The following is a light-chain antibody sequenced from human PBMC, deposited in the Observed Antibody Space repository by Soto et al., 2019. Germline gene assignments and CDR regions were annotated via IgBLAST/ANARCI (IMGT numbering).Light chain of an antibody. CDR1: QSVLYSSNNKNY. CDR3: QQYDNWPLT. CDR2: WAS. J-gene: IGKJ4*01. Sequence: DIVMTQSPDSLAVSLGERATINCKSSQSVLYSSNNKNYLAWYQQKPGQPPKLLIYWASTRESGVPDRFSGSGSGTEFTLTISSLQSEDFADYYCQQYDNWPLTFGGGTKVDIK. V-gene: IGKV4-1*01.